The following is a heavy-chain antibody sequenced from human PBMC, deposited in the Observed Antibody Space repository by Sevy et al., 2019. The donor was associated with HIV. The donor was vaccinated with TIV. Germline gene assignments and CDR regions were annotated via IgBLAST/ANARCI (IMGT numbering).Heavy chain of an antibody. V-gene: IGHV4-59*01. CDR3: ARSENLDTAPIDS. J-gene: IGHJ4*02. Sequence: SETLSLTCSVSGASITDYYWTWIRQPPGKGLEWIGYQFYSGSTTYNPSLKSRVTISLETSRNQFSLRLNSVTAAYTAVYYCARSENLDTAPIDSGGQGTLVTVSS. CDR2: QFYSGST. D-gene: IGHD5-18*01. CDR1: GASITDYY.